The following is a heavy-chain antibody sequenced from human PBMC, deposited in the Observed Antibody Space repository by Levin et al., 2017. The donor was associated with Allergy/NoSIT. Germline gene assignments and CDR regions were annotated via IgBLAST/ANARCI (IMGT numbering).Heavy chain of an antibody. D-gene: IGHD3-3*01. V-gene: IGHV3-11*01. CDR1: GFTSSDYY. CDR2: ISIIGKTT. CDR3: ARDKDACWRGGGWLDP. Sequence: LSLTCAASGFTSSDYYISCICEAPGKGLEWISYISIIGKTTYYTDPAKGRFTISRDNANNSVFLQMDSLRAEDTAVYVCARDKDACWRGGGWLDPWGQGTLVTVSS. J-gene: IGHJ5*02.